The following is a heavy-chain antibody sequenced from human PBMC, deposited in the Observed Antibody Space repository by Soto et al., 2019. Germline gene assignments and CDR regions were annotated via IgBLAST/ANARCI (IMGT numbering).Heavy chain of an antibody. CDR2: ISSSSSTI. J-gene: IGHJ3*01. Sequence: GSLRLSCAASGFTFSSYSMNWVRQAPGKGLEWVSYISSSSSTIYYADSVKGRFTISRDNAKNTLYLQMNSLKTEDTAVYYYTTDHKTLYCSGTSCYENAFDVWGQGTMVTVSS. D-gene: IGHD2-2*01. V-gene: IGHV3-48*01. CDR1: GFTFSSYS. CDR3: TTDHKTLYCSGTSCYENAFDV.